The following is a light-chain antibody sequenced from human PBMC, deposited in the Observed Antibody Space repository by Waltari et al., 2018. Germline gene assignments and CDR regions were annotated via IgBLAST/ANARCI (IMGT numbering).Light chain of an antibody. CDR1: SSDVGGYNY. V-gene: IGLV2-14*03. CDR2: DVS. CDR3: SSYTSSSTRVV. Sequence: QSALTQPASVSGSPGQSITISCTGTSSDVGGYNYVSWYQQHPGKAPKLIIYDVSDRPSGVSNAFSGSKSCNTASLTISGLQAEDETDYYCSSYTSSSTRVVFGGGTKLTVL. J-gene: IGLJ2*01.